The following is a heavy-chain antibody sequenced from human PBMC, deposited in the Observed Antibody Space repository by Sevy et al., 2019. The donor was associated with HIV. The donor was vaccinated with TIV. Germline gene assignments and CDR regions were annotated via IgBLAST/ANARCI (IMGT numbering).Heavy chain of an antibody. D-gene: IGHD3-10*01. J-gene: IGHJ3*02. CDR2: ISGSGGST. CDR1: GFTFSSYA. Sequence: GGSLRLSCAASGFTFSSYAMSWVRQAPGKGLEWVSAISGSGGSTYYADSVKGRFTISRDNSKNTLYLQMNSLRAEDTTVYYCAKSPGRSTMALAFDIWGQGTMVTVSS. V-gene: IGHV3-23*01. CDR3: AKSPGRSTMALAFDI.